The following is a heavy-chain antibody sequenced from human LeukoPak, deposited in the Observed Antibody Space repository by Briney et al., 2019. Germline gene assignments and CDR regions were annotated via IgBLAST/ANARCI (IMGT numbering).Heavy chain of an antibody. Sequence: PSETLSLTCAVSGYSISSGYYWGWIRQPPGKGLEWIGSIYHSGSTYYNPSLKSRVTISVDTSKNQFSLKLSSVTAADTAVYYCARQLEYYYDSSGYKYWGQGTLVTVS. CDR3: ARQLEYYYDSSGYKY. D-gene: IGHD3-22*01. V-gene: IGHV4-38-2*01. CDR1: GYSISSGYY. CDR2: IYHSGST. J-gene: IGHJ4*02.